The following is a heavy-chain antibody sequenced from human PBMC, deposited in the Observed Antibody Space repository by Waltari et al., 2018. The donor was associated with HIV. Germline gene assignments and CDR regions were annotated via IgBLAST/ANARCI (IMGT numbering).Heavy chain of an antibody. V-gene: IGHV3-49*03. CDR2: IRSKAYGGTT. CDR3: AKGRMTTDY. J-gene: IGHJ4*02. D-gene: IGHD4-17*01. CDR1: GFTLGDYA. Sequence: EVQLVESGGGLVQPGRSLRVSCTASGFTLGDYAMSWFRQAPGKGLEWVGCIRSKAYGGTTEYAASVKGRFTISRDDSKSIAYLQMDSLQTEDTAVYYCAKGRMTTDYWGQGTLVTVSS.